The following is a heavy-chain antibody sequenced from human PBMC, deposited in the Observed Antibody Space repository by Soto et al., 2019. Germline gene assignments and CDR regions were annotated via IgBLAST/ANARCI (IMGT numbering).Heavy chain of an antibody. CDR2: IIPIFGTA. D-gene: IGHD1-26*01. CDR1: GGTFSSYS. Sequence: QVQLVQSGAEVKKPGSSVKVSCKASGGTFSSYSINWLRQAPGQGLEWMGEIIPIFGTANSAQKFQGRVTITADESTSTAYMELSSLTSEDTAVYYCARDGGRHSGGIDYWGQGTLVTVSS. J-gene: IGHJ4*02. CDR3: ARDGGRHSGGIDY. V-gene: IGHV1-69*01.